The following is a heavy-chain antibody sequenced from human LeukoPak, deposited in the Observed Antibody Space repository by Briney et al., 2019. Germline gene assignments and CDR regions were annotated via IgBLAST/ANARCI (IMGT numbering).Heavy chain of an antibody. V-gene: IGHV1-69*05. D-gene: IGHD6-13*01. J-gene: IGHJ4*02. Sequence: SLKVSSTASGGTFTSSAISWVRQAPGQGREWMGRIIPIFGTANYAQKIQGRVTITTDESTSTAYMELSTLRVEDTAVYYCARSGAAAGPYFDYWGQGTLVTVSS. CDR3: ARSGAAAGPYFDY. CDR1: GGTFTSSA. CDR2: IIPIFGTA.